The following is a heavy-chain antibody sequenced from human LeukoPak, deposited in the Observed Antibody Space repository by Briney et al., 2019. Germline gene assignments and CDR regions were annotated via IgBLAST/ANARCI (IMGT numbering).Heavy chain of an antibody. J-gene: IGHJ4*02. Sequence: SSETLSLTCTVSGGSISSYSWSWIRQPPGRGLEWIGYMYYSGNTNYNPSLKSRVAISVDTSKNQFSLKLSSVTAADTAVYYCARDGGFDYWGQGTLVTVSS. D-gene: IGHD2-15*01. CDR2: MYYSGNT. V-gene: IGHV4-59*12. CDR3: ARDGGFDY. CDR1: GGSISSYS.